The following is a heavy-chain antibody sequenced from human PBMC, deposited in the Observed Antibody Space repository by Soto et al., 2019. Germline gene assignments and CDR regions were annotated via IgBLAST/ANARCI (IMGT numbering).Heavy chain of an antibody. CDR2: ISGSGYST. D-gene: IGHD3-3*01. CDR1: GFTFSSYA. Sequence: LSLTCAASGFTFSSYAMSWVRQAPGKGLEWVSTISGSGYSTYYADSVKGRFTISRDNSKNTLYLQMNSLRAEDTAVYYCAKDRLTVFGVVITFEYWGQGTLVTVSS. J-gene: IGHJ4*02. CDR3: AKDRLTVFGVVITFEY. V-gene: IGHV3-23*01.